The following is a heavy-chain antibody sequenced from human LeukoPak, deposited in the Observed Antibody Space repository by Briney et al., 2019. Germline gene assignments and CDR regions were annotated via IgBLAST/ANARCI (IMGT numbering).Heavy chain of an antibody. CDR3: ARQTASGWYPFDH. CDR1: GGSISISF. D-gene: IGHD6-19*01. J-gene: IGHJ4*02. Sequence: SETLSLTCTVSGGSISISFWSWIRQPPGKGLEWIGYIYDSGSANYNPSLKSRVTMSIDTSKNQFSLKLSSVTAADTAVYYCARQTASGWYPFDHWGQGTLVTVSS. V-gene: IGHV4-59*08. CDR2: IYDSGSA.